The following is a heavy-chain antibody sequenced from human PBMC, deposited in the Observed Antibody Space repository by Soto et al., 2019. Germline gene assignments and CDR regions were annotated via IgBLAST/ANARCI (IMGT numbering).Heavy chain of an antibody. Sequence: EVQLVESGGGLVQPGGSLRLSCAASGFTFSSYWMSWVRQAPGKGLEWVANIKQDGSEKYYVDSVKGRFTISRDNAKNSLYLQMNSLRAEDTAVYYCARESIAVAATGGNDYWGQGTLVTVSS. CDR3: ARESIAVAATGGNDY. V-gene: IGHV3-7*04. CDR1: GFTFSSYW. CDR2: IKQDGSEK. J-gene: IGHJ4*02. D-gene: IGHD6-19*01.